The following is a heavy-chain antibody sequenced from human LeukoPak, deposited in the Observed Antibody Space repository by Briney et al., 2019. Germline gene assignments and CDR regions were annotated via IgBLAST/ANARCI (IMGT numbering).Heavy chain of an antibody. D-gene: IGHD6-25*01. CDR1: GVSISTPGYY. J-gene: IGHJ4*02. Sequence: SQTLSLTCTVSGVSISTPGYYWNWIRQHPGKGLEWIGYIYYSGSTYYNPSLKSRLSISVDSSKNQFSLNLSSVTAADTAVYCARQPAADPHTRYFFDYWGQGTLVSVSS. V-gene: IGHV4-31*09. CDR3: ARQPAADPHTRYFFDY. CDR2: IYYSGST.